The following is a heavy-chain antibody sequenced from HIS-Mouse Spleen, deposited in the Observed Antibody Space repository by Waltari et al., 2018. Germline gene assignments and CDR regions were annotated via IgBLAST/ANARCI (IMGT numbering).Heavy chain of an antibody. CDR1: GFTFRSYV. D-gene: IGHD6-19*01. J-gene: IGHJ4*02. CDR2: ISYDGSNK. CDR3: AKASSGWLDY. Sequence: QVQLAESGGGVVQPGRSLRPSCAASGFTFRSYVTHRVRPAPGKGLEWVAVISYDGSNKYYADSVKGRFTISRDNSKNTLYLQMNSLRAEDTAVYYCAKASSGWLDYWGQGTLVTVSS. V-gene: IGHV3-30*18.